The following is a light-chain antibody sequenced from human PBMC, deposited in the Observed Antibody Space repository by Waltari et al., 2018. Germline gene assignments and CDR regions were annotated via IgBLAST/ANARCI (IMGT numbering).Light chain of an antibody. CDR2: EGS. CDR3: CSYAGSSTLV. CDR1: SSDVGSYNL. J-gene: IGLJ2*01. V-gene: IGLV2-23*01. Sequence: QSALTQPASVSGSTGQSITISCPGTSSDVGSYNLVSWYQQHPGKAPKLMIYEGSKRPSGVSNRFSGSKSGNTASLTISGLQAEDEADYYCCSYAGSSTLVFGGGTKLTVL.